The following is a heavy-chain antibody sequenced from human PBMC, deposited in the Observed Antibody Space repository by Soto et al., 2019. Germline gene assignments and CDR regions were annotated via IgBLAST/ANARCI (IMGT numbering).Heavy chain of an antibody. Sequence: SGGSLRLSCAASGFTFDDYTMHWVRQAPGKGLEWVSLISWDGGSTYYADSVKGRFTISRDNSKNSLYLQMNSLRTEDTALYYCAKSPGITGTTYFDYWGQGTLVTVSS. J-gene: IGHJ4*02. D-gene: IGHD1-20*01. CDR2: ISWDGGST. V-gene: IGHV3-43*01. CDR3: AKSPGITGTTYFDY. CDR1: GFTFDDYT.